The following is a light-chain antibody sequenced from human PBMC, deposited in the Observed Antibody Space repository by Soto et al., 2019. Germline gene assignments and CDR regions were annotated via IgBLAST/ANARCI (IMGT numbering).Light chain of an antibody. V-gene: IGLV2-14*01. CDR1: SSDVGGYNY. Sequence: QSALTQPASVSGSPGQSITISCTGTSSDVGGYNYVSWYQQHPGKAPQLMIYDVSNRPAGVSNRFSGSKSGNTASLTISGLQAEDEADYCCSSYTSSSTVVFGGGTKVTVL. CDR3: SSYTSSSTVV. J-gene: IGLJ2*01. CDR2: DVS.